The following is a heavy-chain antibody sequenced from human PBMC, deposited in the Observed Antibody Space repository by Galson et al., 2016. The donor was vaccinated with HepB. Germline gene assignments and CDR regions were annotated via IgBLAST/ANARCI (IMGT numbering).Heavy chain of an antibody. CDR2: ISAYNGNT. V-gene: IGHV1-18*03. CDR1: GYTFASHG. CDR3: ARDWLVAVFDY. D-gene: IGHD6-19*01. Sequence: SVKVSCKASGYTFASHGISWVRQAPGQGLEWMGWISAYNGNTNYAQKLQGRVTMTTDTSTSTAYMELRSLRSDDMAVYYCARDWLVAVFDYWGQGTLVTVSS. J-gene: IGHJ4*02.